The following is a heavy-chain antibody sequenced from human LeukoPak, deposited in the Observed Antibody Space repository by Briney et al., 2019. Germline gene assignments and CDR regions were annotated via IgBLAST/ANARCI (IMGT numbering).Heavy chain of an antibody. Sequence: KSSETLSCTCSVSGGPISSYYWSWIRQHAGKGLEWIGRIYTSGTTNYNPSLKSRVTMSVDTSKNQFSLNLSSVTAADTAVYYCARGSGSYYYYYMDVWGKGTTVTVSS. V-gene: IGHV4-4*07. CDR3: ARGSGSYYYYYMDV. CDR2: IYTSGTT. J-gene: IGHJ6*03. CDR1: GGPISSYY.